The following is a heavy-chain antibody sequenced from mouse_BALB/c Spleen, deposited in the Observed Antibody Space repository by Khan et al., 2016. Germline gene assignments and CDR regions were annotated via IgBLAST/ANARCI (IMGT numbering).Heavy chain of an antibody. CDR1: GYAFTNYL. CDR2: INHGSGGT. CDR3: AVGPPHYCGISYWFAY. V-gene: IGHV1-54*01. Sequence: QVRLQQSGAELVRPGTSVKVSCKASGYAFTNYLIEWVKQRPGQGLEWIGVINHGSGGTNYNEKFKGKATLTADKSSSTAYMQLSSLTSDDSAVYCCAVGPPHYCGISYWFAYWGQGALVTVSA. D-gene: IGHD1-1*01. J-gene: IGHJ3*01.